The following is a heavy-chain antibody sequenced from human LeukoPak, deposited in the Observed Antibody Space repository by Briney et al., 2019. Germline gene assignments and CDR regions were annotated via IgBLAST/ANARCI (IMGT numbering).Heavy chain of an antibody. D-gene: IGHD3-3*01. CDR2: ISSSSSYI. Sequence: PGGSLRLSCAASGFTFSSYSMNWVRQAPGKGLEWVSSISSSSSYIYYADSVKGRFTISRDNAKNSLYLQMNSLRAEDTAVYYCAREDAFWSGFDYWGQGTLVTVSS. CDR3: AREDAFWSGFDY. V-gene: IGHV3-21*01. J-gene: IGHJ4*02. CDR1: GFTFSSYS.